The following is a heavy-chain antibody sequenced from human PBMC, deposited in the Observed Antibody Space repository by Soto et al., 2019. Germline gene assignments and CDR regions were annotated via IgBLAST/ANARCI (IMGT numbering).Heavy chain of an antibody. Sequence: SETLSLTCTVYGGSFSGYYWSWIRQPPGKGLEWIGEINHSGSTNYNPSLKSRVTISVDTSKNQFSLKLSSVTAADTAVYYCARGPWRGVTAAGTIWFAPWGKGTLFTVSS. CDR3: ARGPWRGVTAAGTIWFAP. CDR1: GGSFSGYY. V-gene: IGHV4-34*01. J-gene: IGHJ5*02. CDR2: INHSGST. D-gene: IGHD6-13*01.